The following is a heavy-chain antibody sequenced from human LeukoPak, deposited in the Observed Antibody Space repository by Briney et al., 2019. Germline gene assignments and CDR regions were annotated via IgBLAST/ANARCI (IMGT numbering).Heavy chain of an antibody. Sequence: GGSLRLSCAASGFTFSSYEMNWVRQAPGKGLEWVSYISSIGSTIYYADSVEGRFTISRDNAKNSLYLQMNSLRAEDTAVYYCAELGITMIGGVGGKGTTVTISS. CDR1: GFTFSSYE. CDR2: ISSIGSTI. V-gene: IGHV3-48*03. D-gene: IGHD3-10*02. CDR3: AELGITMIGGV. J-gene: IGHJ6*04.